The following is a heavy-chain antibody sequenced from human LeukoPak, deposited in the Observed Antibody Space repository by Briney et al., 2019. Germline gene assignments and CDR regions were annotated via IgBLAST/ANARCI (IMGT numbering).Heavy chain of an antibody. CDR1: GFTFSTYG. CDR3: ARDLGGSGSYFNDAFDI. D-gene: IGHD3-10*01. J-gene: IGHJ3*02. Sequence: GGSLRLSCAASGFTFSTYGMHWVRQAPGKGLEWVAVVRYDGSNKYYADFVKGRFTISRDNAKNSLYLQMNSLRAEDTALYYCARDLGGSGSYFNDAFDIWGQGTMVTVSS. CDR2: VRYDGSNK. V-gene: IGHV3-33*01.